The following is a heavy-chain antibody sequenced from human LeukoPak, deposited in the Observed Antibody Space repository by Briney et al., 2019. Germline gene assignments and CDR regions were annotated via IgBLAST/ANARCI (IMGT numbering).Heavy chain of an antibody. D-gene: IGHD4/OR15-4a*01. V-gene: IGHV3-21*01. CDR3: VRIPNGANFPNWFDP. CDR2: ISGNSNNI. CDR1: GFILSNYN. J-gene: IGHJ5*02. Sequence: GGSLRLSRAASGFILSNYNMNWVRRAPGKGLEWVSSISGNSNNINYADSVKGRFTISRDNPKNSLYLQMNSLRAEDTAMYYCVRIPNGANFPNWFDPWGQGTLVTVSS.